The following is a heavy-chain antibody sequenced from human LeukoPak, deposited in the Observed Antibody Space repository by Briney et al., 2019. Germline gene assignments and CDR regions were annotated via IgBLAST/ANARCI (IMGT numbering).Heavy chain of an antibody. V-gene: IGHV3-7*04. CDR3: ARDRGLFDY. CDR2: IKQGGSEK. CDR1: GFRFSNYW. J-gene: IGHJ4*02. Sequence: PGGSLRLSCAASGFRFSNYWMTWVRQAPGKGLEWVANIKQGGSEKQCVGSVKGRFTISRDNAKNSLYLQMNSLRAEDTAVYYCARDRGLFDYWGQGTLVTVSS. D-gene: IGHD3-10*01.